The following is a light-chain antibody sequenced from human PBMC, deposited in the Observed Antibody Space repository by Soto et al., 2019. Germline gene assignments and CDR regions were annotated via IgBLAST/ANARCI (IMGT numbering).Light chain of an antibody. Sequence: QSALTQPASVSGSPGQSITISCAGTSSDVGGYTYVSWYQQHPGKAPKLMIYDVSNRPSGVSNRFSGSKSGNTASLTISGLQAEDEVDYYCTSYTSSSTPYVFGGGTKVTVL. CDR3: TSYTSSSTPYV. CDR1: SSDVGGYTY. CDR2: DVS. V-gene: IGLV2-14*01. J-gene: IGLJ1*01.